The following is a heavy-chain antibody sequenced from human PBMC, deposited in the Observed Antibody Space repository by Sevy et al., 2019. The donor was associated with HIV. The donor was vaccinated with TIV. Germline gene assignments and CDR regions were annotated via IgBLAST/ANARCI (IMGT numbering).Heavy chain of an antibody. CDR1: GFTFSSYG. CDR2: ISYDGSNK. V-gene: IGHV3-30*18. J-gene: IGHJ4*02. CDR3: AKDRAYYDSSGYYSYFDY. Sequence: GGSLRLSCAASGFTFSSYGMHWVRQAPGKGLEWVAVISYDGSNKYYADSVKDRFTISRDNSKNTLYLQMNSLRAEDTAVYYCAKDRAYYDSSGYYSYFDYWGQGTLVTVSS. D-gene: IGHD3-22*01.